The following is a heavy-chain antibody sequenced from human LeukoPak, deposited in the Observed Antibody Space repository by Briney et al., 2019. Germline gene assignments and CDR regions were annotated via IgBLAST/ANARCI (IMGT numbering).Heavy chain of an antibody. CDR2: IYYSGST. J-gene: IGHJ4*02. CDR1: GGSISSGDYY. V-gene: IGHV4-30-4*01. Sequence: SETLSLTCTVSGGSISSGDYYWSWIRQPPGKGLEWIGYIYYSGSTNYNPSLKSRVTISVDTSKNQFSLKLSSVTAADTAVYYCARRPRPDYSSSWVSPFDYWGQGTLVTVSS. CDR3: ARRPRPDYSSSWVSPFDY. D-gene: IGHD6-13*01.